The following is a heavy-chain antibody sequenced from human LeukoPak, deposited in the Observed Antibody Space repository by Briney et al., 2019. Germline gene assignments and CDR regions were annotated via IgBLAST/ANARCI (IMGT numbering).Heavy chain of an antibody. V-gene: IGHV6-1*01. Sequence: KASQTLSLTCAISGDSVSSNSAAWNWIRQSPSRGLEWLGRTYYRSKWYNDYAVSVKSRITINPDTPKNQFSLQLNSVTSEDTAVYFCARVRSSSWTDAFDIWGQGTMVTVSS. CDR3: ARVRSSSWTDAFDI. D-gene: IGHD6-13*01. CDR2: TYYRSKWYN. J-gene: IGHJ3*02. CDR1: GDSVSSNSAA.